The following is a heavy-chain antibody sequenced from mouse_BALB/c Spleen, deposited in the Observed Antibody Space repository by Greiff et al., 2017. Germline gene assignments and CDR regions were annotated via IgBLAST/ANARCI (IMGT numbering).Heavy chain of an antibody. J-gene: IGHJ2*01. Sequence: EVKLMESGGGLVKPGGSLKLSCAASGFTFSSYAMSWVRQSPEKRLEWVAEISSGGSYTYYPDTVTGRFTISRDNAKNTLYLEMSSLRSEDTAMYYCARDNLITTAFDYWGQGTTLTVSS. CDR2: ISSGGSYT. D-gene: IGHD1-2*01. CDR1: GFTFSSYA. V-gene: IGHV5-9-4*01. CDR3: ARDNLITTAFDY.